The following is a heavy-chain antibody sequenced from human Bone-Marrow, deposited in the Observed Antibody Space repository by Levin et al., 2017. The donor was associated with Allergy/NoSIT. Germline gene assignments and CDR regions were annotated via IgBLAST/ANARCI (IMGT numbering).Heavy chain of an antibody. D-gene: IGHD3-10*01. CDR3: ARERGTYGSGRTYYFDY. CDR1: GGSISSSNW. Sequence: KPSETLSLTCAVSGGSISSSNWWSWVRQPPGKGLEWLGEIYHSGSTNYNPSLKSRVTISVDKSKNQFSLKLSSVTAADTAVYYCARERGTYGSGRTYYFDYWGQGTLVTVSS. J-gene: IGHJ4*02. V-gene: IGHV4-4*02. CDR2: IYHSGST.